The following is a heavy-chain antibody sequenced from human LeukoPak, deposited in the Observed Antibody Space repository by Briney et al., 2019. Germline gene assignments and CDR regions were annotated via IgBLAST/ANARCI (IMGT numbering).Heavy chain of an antibody. CDR2: IYYSGSGST. CDR1: GGSISGNY. CDR3: ARTTGDGSAGY. Sequence: SETLSLTCTVSGGSISGNYWSWIRQPPGKGLEWIAYIYYSGSGSTNYNPSLKSRVTMSVDTSNNQFSLRLSSVTAADTAVYYCARTTGDGSAGYWGQGTLVTVSS. D-gene: IGHD5-24*01. J-gene: IGHJ4*02. V-gene: IGHV4-59*01.